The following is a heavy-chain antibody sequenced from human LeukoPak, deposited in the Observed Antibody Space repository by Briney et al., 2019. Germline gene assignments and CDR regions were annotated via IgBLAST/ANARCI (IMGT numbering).Heavy chain of an antibody. CDR2: INHSGST. V-gene: IGHV4-34*01. Sequence: SETLSLTCAVYGGSFSGYYWSWIRQPPGKGLEWIGEINHSGSTNYNPSLKSRVTISVDTSKNQFSLELSSVIAADTAVYYCASLMTTVTTSGDYWGQGTLVTVSS. CDR1: GGSFSGYY. CDR3: ASLMTTVTTSGDY. J-gene: IGHJ4*02. D-gene: IGHD4-17*01.